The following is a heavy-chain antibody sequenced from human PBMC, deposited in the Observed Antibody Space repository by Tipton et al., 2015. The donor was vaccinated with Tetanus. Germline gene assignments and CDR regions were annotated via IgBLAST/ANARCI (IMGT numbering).Heavy chain of an antibody. Sequence: TLSLTCSVSGGSVNSGTYYWSWIRQPPGKGLEWLGDIYYGGATQYNPSLESRVTISMDTSKNQVSLRLNSVTAADTAVYYCARRSYCSSSSCYDAFDIWGQGTMVTVSS. CDR2: IYYGGAT. CDR3: ARRSYCSSSSCYDAFDI. J-gene: IGHJ3*02. CDR1: GGSVNSGTYY. D-gene: IGHD2-2*01. V-gene: IGHV4-61*01.